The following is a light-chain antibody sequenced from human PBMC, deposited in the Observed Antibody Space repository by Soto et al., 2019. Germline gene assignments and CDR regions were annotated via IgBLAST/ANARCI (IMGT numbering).Light chain of an antibody. J-gene: IGLJ1*01. CDR1: SSHVGGYNY. Sequence: QSVLTQPPSASGSPGQSVTISCTGTSSHVGGYNYVSWYQQHPGKVPKLMVYEVNKRPSGVPDRFSGSKSGNTASLTVSGLQAEDEADYYCTSYAGGNNVFGTGTKLTVL. CDR2: EVN. V-gene: IGLV2-8*01. CDR3: TSYAGGNNV.